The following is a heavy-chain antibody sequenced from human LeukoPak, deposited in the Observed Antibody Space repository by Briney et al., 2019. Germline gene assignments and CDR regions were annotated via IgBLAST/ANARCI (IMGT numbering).Heavy chain of an antibody. CDR3: AKDLNYDSSGYYYVDGMDV. J-gene: IGHJ6*02. CDR2: ISSGGGTM. Sequence: GGSLRLSCAASGFTFSTSRMSWIRQAPGKGLEWVSYISSGGGTMYYADSVKGRFTISRDNSKNTLYLQMNSLRAEDTAVYYCAKDLNYDSSGYYYVDGMDVWGQGTTVTVSS. D-gene: IGHD3-22*01. V-gene: IGHV3-48*01. CDR1: GFTFSTSR.